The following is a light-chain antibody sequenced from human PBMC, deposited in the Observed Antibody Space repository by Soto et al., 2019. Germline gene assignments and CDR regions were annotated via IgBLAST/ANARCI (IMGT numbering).Light chain of an antibody. Sequence: QSVLTQPPSVSEAPGQRVTISCTGSSSNIGAGYEAHWYQQVPGTAPKLLIYENNNRPSGVPDRFSGSNSGTSASLAITGLQAEDEAEYYCQSYDSSLSGYVFGPGTKLTVL. CDR2: ENN. CDR1: SSNIGAGYE. CDR3: QSYDSSLSGYV. J-gene: IGLJ1*01. V-gene: IGLV1-40*01.